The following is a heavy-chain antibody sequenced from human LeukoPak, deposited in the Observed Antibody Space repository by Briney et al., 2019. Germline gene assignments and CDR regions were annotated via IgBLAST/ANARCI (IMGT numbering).Heavy chain of an antibody. J-gene: IGHJ3*02. D-gene: IGHD3-3*01. CDR3: ARGPLVGRSGYSIAFDI. V-gene: IGHV4-59*01. CDR1: GGSISSYY. Sequence: PSETLSLTCTVSGGSISSYYWSWIRQPPGKGLEWIGYIYYSGSTNYNPSLKSRVTISVDTSKNQFSLKLSSVTAADTAVYYCARGPLVGRSGYSIAFDIWGQGTMVTVSS. CDR2: IYYSGST.